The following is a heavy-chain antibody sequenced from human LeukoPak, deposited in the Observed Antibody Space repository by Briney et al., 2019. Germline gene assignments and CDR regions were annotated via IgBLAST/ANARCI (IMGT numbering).Heavy chain of an antibody. CDR3: ARSAGYSYGSIDY. J-gene: IGHJ4*02. Sequence: PGGSLRLSCAASGFTVSSNYMSWVRQAPGKGLEWVSVIYSGGSTYYADSVKGRFTISRDNSKNTLYLQMNSLRAEDTAVYYCARSAGYSYGSIDYWGQGTLVTVSS. D-gene: IGHD5-18*01. V-gene: IGHV3-53*05. CDR2: IYSGGST. CDR1: GFTVSSNY.